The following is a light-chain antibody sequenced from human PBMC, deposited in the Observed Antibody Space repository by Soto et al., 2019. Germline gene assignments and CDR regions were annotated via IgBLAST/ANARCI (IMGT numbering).Light chain of an antibody. Sequence: QSVLTQPASVSGSPGQSITISCTGTSSDIGGYNSVSWYQQHPGKAPKLVIYAVSNRPSGVSSRFSGSKSGNTASLTMSGLQAEDEATYYCSSYTSTNTPVVFGGGTKVTVL. CDR1: SSDIGGYNS. V-gene: IGLV2-14*01. CDR3: SSYTSTNTPVV. J-gene: IGLJ2*01. CDR2: AVS.